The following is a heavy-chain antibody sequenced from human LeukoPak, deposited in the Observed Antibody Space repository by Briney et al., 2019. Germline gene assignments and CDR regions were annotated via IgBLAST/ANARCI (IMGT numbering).Heavy chain of an antibody. D-gene: IGHD3-10*01. J-gene: IGHJ4*02. CDR3: ATGFGDLLSNLGY. CDR2: ISSSSSYI. V-gene: IGHV3-21*01. CDR1: GFSFSSYS. Sequence: GGSLRLSCAASGFSFSSYSMNWVRQAPGKGLEWVSSISSSSSYIFYADSVKGRFTISRDNAKNSLYLQMNSLRAEDTAVYFCATGFGDLLSNLGYWGQGTLVTVSS.